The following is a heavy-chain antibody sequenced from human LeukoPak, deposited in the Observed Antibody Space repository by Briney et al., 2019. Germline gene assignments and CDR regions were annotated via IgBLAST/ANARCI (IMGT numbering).Heavy chain of an antibody. CDR1: GYTFTGYY. CDR2: INPNSGGT. Sequence: ASVKVSCKASGYTFTGYYMHWVRQAPGQGLEWMGWINPNSGGTNYAQKFQGRVTMTRDTSISTAYMELSSLRSEDTAVYYCARHPRGPMVRDKNWFDPWGQGTLVTVSS. V-gene: IGHV1-2*02. J-gene: IGHJ5*02. CDR3: ARHPRGPMVRDKNWFDP. D-gene: IGHD3-10*01.